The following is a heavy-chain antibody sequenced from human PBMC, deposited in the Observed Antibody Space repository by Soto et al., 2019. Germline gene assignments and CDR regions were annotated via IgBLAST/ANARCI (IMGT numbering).Heavy chain of an antibody. CDR1: GYTFTSYG. J-gene: IGHJ4*02. V-gene: IGHV1-18*01. CDR3: ARVGVGLAAPRVWPY. D-gene: IGHD6-13*01. CDR2: INPYNGNT. Sequence: ASVKVSCKASGYTFTSYGISWVRQAPGQGLEWMAWINPYNGNTKYAEKFLGRVAVSTDTSTATAYMEVRSLTSDDTAVFYCARVGVGLAAPRVWPYWGQGTPVTSPQ.